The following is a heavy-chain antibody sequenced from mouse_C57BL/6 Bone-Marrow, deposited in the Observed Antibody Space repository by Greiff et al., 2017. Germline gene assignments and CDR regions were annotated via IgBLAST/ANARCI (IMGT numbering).Heavy chain of an antibody. CDR2: IHPNSGST. CDR1: GYTFTSYW. J-gene: IGHJ2*01. CDR3: ARSNWDGRCFDY. D-gene: IGHD4-1*01. Sequence: VQLQQPGAELVKPGASVKLSCKASGYTFTSYWMHWVKQRPGQGLEWIGMIHPNSGSTNYNEKFKSKATLTVDKSSSTAYMQLSSLTSEDSAVYYCARSNWDGRCFDYWGQGTTLTVSS. V-gene: IGHV1-64*01.